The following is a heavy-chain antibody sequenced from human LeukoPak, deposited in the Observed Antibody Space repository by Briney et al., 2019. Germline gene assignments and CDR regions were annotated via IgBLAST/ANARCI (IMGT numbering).Heavy chain of an antibody. V-gene: IGHV3-30*18. CDR3: AKGGSSWYLYYFDY. CDR1: GFTFSSYG. J-gene: IGHJ4*02. Sequence: GGSLRLSCAASGFTFSSYGMHWVRQAPGKGLEWVAVISYDGSNKYYADSVKGRFTISRDNSNNTLYLQMSSLRAEDTAVYYCAKGGSSWYLYYFDYWGQGTLVTVSS. CDR2: ISYDGSNK. D-gene: IGHD6-13*01.